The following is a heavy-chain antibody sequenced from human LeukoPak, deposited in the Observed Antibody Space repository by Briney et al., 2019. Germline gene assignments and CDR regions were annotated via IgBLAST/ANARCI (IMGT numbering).Heavy chain of an antibody. Sequence: GGSLRLSCAASGFTFSSDWMHWVRQAPGKGLVWVSRINSDGGSTSHADFVKGRFTISRDNAKNTLYLQMNSLRAEDTAVYYCARDRGRGYSYGFIDYWGQGSLVTVSS. J-gene: IGHJ4*02. CDR2: INSDGGST. V-gene: IGHV3-74*01. CDR3: ARDRGRGYSYGFIDY. CDR1: GFTFSSDW. D-gene: IGHD5-18*01.